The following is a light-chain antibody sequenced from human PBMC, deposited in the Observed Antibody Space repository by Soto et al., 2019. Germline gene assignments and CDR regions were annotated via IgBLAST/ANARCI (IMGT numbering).Light chain of an antibody. CDR1: QDISNY. CDR2: DAS. Sequence: DIQMTQSPSSLSASVGDRVTITCQASQDISNYLNWYQQKPGKAPKLLIYDASNLETGVPSRFSGSGSGTDFTLTISCLQSEDFATYYCQQYNSYSVTFGGGTKVDIK. CDR3: QQYNSYSVT. J-gene: IGKJ4*01. V-gene: IGKV1-33*01.